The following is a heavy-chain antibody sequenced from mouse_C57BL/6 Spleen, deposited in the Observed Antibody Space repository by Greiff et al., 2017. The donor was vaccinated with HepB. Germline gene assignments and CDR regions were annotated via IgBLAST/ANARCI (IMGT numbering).Heavy chain of an antibody. CDR2: IDPNSGGT. J-gene: IGHJ2*01. Sequence: QVQLQQPGAELVKPGASVKLSCKASGYTFTSYWMHWVKQRPGRGLEWIGRIDPNSGGTKYNEKFKSKATLTVDKPSSTAYMQLSSLISEDSAVYYCARITTVEYFDYWGQGTTLTVSS. D-gene: IGHD1-1*01. V-gene: IGHV1-72*01. CDR3: ARITTVEYFDY. CDR1: GYTFTSYW.